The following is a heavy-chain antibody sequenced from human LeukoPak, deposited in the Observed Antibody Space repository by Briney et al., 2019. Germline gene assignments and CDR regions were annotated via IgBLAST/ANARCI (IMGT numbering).Heavy chain of an antibody. V-gene: IGHV1-18*01. CDR3: ARDADGSGTLLDY. D-gene: IGHD3-10*01. Sequence: ASVKVSSTPSVGTFSTYAISWVRQAPGQGLGWMGWINADKRNTRYAQKLQGRVTMTTDTSTTTAYMDLRSLRSDDTAVYYCARDADGSGTLLDYWGQGTLVTVSS. CDR1: VGTFSTYA. J-gene: IGHJ4*02. CDR2: INADKRNT.